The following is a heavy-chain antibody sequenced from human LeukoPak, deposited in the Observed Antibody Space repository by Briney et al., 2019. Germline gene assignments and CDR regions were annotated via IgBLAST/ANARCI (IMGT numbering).Heavy chain of an antibody. CDR2: ISRSGNTI. CDR1: GFTFSSYN. Sequence: GGSLRLSCAASGFTFSSYNMNWVRQAPGKGLEWVSYISRSGNTIDYADSVKGRFTISRDNAKNSVYLQMNNLTDEDTAVYYCARDYGDHGEYFDYWGQGTLVTVSS. V-gene: IGHV3-48*02. D-gene: IGHD4-17*01. J-gene: IGHJ4*02. CDR3: ARDYGDHGEYFDY.